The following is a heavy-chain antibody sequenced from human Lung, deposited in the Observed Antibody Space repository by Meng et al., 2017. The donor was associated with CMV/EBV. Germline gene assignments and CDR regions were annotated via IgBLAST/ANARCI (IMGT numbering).Heavy chain of an antibody. J-gene: IGHJ4*02. Sequence: SRYSFLSQWIAWLPQMPGQGLEWMGIIYPGDSDTRYSPSFQGQVTISVDKSTSTAYLQWSSLKASDTAIYYCARLPHYDFWKLYFDYWGQGTLVTVSS. CDR1: RYSFLSQW. CDR2: IYPGDSDT. D-gene: IGHD3-3*01. CDR3: ARLPHYDFWKLYFDY. V-gene: IGHV5-51*01.